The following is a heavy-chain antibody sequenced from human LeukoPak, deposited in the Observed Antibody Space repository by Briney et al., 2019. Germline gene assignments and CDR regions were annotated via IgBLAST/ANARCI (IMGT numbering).Heavy chain of an antibody. CDR2: IYHSGST. Sequence: PSETLSLTCTVSTYSISSGYYWGWIRQPPGKGLEWIGSIYHSGSTYYNPSLKSRVTISVDTSKNQFSLKLSSVTAADTAGYECVRAGLFGGVVVIRHSFYYRGQGTLVSVSS. D-gene: IGHD3-16*02. CDR3: VRAGLFGGVVVIRHSFYY. J-gene: IGHJ4*02. V-gene: IGHV4-38-2*02. CDR1: TYSISSGYY.